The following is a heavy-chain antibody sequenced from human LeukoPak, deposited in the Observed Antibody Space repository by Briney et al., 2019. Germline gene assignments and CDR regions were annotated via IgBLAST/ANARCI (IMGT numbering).Heavy chain of an antibody. CDR1: GFTFSSYG. CDR3: AKDSGGYTYVFDY. V-gene: IGHV3-30*18. Sequence: GGSLRLSCAASGFTFSSYGTHWVRQAPGKGLEWVAVISYDGSNKYYADSVKGRFTISRDNSKNTLYLQMNSLRAEDTAVYYCAKDSGGYTYVFDYWGQGTLVTVSS. D-gene: IGHD5-18*01. J-gene: IGHJ4*02. CDR2: ISYDGSNK.